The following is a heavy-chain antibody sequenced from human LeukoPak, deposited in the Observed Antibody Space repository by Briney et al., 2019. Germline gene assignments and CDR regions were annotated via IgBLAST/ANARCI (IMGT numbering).Heavy chain of an antibody. Sequence: SETLSLTCTVSGGSISSYYWSWIRQPPGKGLEWIGYIYYSGCTNYNPSLKSRVTISVDTSKNQFSLKLSSVTAADTAVYYCARGVGYCSSTSCYRHYYYMDVWGKGTTATVSS. CDR1: GGSISSYY. V-gene: IGHV4-59*01. D-gene: IGHD2-2*03. CDR3: ARGVGYCSSTSCYRHYYYMDV. J-gene: IGHJ6*03. CDR2: IYYSGCT.